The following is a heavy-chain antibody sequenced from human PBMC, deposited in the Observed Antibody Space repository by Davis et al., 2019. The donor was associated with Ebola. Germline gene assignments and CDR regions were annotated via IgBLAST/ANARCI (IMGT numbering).Heavy chain of an antibody. CDR3: AKDEIMLDAFDI. D-gene: IGHD2-8*01. J-gene: IGHJ3*02. CDR1: GFTLSGYD. Sequence: GGSLRLSCAASGFTLSGYDMDWVRQAPGKGLQWVAVIWDDGSNKYYADSVKGRFTISRDNSKNTLFLQMNSLRADDTAVYYCAKDEIMLDAFDIWGQGTMVTVSS. V-gene: IGHV3-33*06. CDR2: IWDDGSNK.